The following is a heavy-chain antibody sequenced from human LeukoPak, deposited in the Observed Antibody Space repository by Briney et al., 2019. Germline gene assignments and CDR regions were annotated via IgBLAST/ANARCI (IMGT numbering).Heavy chain of an antibody. V-gene: IGHV1-18*01. CDR1: GYTFTSYG. Sequence: GASVKVSCKASGYTFTSYGITWVRQAPGQGLEWMGWISAYNGNTNYAQKLQGRVTMTTDTSTSTAYLDLRSLRSDDTAVYDCARAEQYQLLLHWGQGTLVTVSS. D-gene: IGHD2-2*01. J-gene: IGHJ4*02. CDR2: ISAYNGNT. CDR3: ARAEQYQLLLH.